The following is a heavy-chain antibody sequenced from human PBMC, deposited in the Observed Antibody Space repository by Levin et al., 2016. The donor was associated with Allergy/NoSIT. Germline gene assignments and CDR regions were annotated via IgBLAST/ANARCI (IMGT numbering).Heavy chain of an antibody. CDR1: GFTFSSYD. Sequence: GGSLRLSCAASGFTFSSYDMHWVRQATGKGLEWVSAIGTAGDTYYADSVKGRFTISRDNSKNTLYLQMNSLRAEDTAVYYCAKRGTGAVYYYGMDVWGQGTTVTVSS. CDR3: AKRGTGAVYYYGMDV. V-gene: IGHV3-13*01. D-gene: IGHD7-27*01. J-gene: IGHJ6*02. CDR2: IGTAGDT.